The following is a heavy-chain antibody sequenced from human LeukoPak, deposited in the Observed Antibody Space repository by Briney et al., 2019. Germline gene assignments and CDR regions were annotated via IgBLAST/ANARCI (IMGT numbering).Heavy chain of an antibody. J-gene: IGHJ3*02. CDR2: IYYSGST. Sequence: SQTLSLTCTVSGGSISSGGYYWSWIRQHPGKGLEWIGYIYYSGSTYYNPSLKSRVTISVDTSKNQFSLKLSSVTAADTAVYYCARDLGGYGYHDAFDIWGQGTMVTVSS. CDR3: ARDLGGYGYHDAFDI. V-gene: IGHV4-31*03. D-gene: IGHD5-12*01. CDR1: GGSISSGGYY.